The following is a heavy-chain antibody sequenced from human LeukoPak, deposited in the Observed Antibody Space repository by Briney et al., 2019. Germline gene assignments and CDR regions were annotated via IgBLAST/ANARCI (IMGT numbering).Heavy chain of an antibody. CDR1: GYSFTSYD. V-gene: IGHV1-8*01. CDR3: ASGYGYLTGISSNDY. D-gene: IGHD5-18*01. CDR2: MNTNSGTT. J-gene: IGHJ4*02. Sequence: ASVKVSCKASGYSFTSYDINWVRQATGQGLEWMGRMNTNSGTTEYTQKFQGRVNMTRDTSTNTAYMELSSLRSEDTAVYYCASGYGYLTGISSNDYWGQGTLVTVSS.